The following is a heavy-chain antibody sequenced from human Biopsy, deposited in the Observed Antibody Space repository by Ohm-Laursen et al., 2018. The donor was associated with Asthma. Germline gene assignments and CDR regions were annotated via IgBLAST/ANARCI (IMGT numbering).Heavy chain of an antibody. V-gene: IGHV1-18*01. CDR3: ARAVDYSHYYGIDV. CDR1: GYTVNSAG. D-gene: IGHD3-10*01. Sequence: ASVNVSCKTSGYTVNSAGITWVRQAPGQGLGWMGWISVYNGNTKVAQKLQDRVTMITDTSTSTAYMELRSLRSGDTAVYFCARAVDYSHYYGIDVWGQGTTVTVS. J-gene: IGHJ6*02. CDR2: ISVYNGNT.